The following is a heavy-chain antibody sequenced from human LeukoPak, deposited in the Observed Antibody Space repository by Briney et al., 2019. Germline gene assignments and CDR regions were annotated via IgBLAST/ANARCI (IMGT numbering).Heavy chain of an antibody. CDR2: ISWNSGSI. CDR3: ARDRGAFAGLRYPMDV. J-gene: IGHJ6*03. D-gene: IGHD3-16*01. CDR1: GFTFDDYA. V-gene: IGHV3-9*01. Sequence: PGRSLRLSCAASGFTFDDYAMHWVRQAPGKGLEWVSGISWNSGSIGYADSVKGRFTISRDNAKNSLYLQMNSLRAEDTALYYCARDRGAFAGLRYPMDVWGKGTTVTVSS.